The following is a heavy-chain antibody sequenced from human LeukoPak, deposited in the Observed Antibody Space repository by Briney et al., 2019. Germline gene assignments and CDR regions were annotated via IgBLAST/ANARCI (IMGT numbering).Heavy chain of an antibody. CDR1: GFTFSNYG. CDR2: IWSNGRNK. V-gene: IGHV3-33*06. CDR3: VKELGPFTGFDN. Sequence: EGSLRLSCAASGFTFSNYGMHWVRQAPGKGLEWVAVIWSNGRNKYYADSVKGRFTISRDNSKNTLDLEMISLRADDTAIYYCVKELGPFTGFDNWGQGTLVTVSS. J-gene: IGHJ4*02. D-gene: IGHD3-16*01.